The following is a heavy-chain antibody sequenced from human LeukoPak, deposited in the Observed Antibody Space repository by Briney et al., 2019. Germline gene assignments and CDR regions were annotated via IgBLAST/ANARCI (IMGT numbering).Heavy chain of an antibody. CDR3: ASRIAVAGTNAFDI. J-gene: IGHJ3*02. D-gene: IGHD6-19*01. Sequence: PSETLSLTCTVSGGSISSYYWNWIRQPPGKGLEWIGYIYYSGSTNYNPSLKSRVTISVDTSKNQFSLKLSSVTAADTAVYYCASRIAVAGTNAFDIWGQGTMVTVSS. CDR2: IYYSGST. V-gene: IGHV4-59*01. CDR1: GGSISSYY.